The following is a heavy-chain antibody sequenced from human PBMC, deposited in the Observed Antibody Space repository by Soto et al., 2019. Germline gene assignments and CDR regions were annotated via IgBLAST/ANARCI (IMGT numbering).Heavy chain of an antibody. CDR2: ISSSSSTI. CDR1: GFTFSSYS. V-gene: IGHV3-48*01. J-gene: IGHJ4*02. CDR3: AKGVGVYASHLDY. Sequence: GGSLRLSCAASGFTFSSYSMNWVRQAPGKGLEWVSYISSSSSTIYYADSVKGRFTISRDNAKNSLYLQMNSLRAEDTAVYYCAKGVGVYASHLDYWGQGTLVTVSS. D-gene: IGHD2-8*01.